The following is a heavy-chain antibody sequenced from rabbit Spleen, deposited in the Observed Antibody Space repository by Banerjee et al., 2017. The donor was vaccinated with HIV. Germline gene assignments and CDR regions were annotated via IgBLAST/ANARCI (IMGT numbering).Heavy chain of an antibody. V-gene: IGHV1S45*01. J-gene: IGHJ3*01. CDR3: VRDAGTSGLGDRLDL. CDR1: GFSFSSSHY. CDR2: IDGGNDNK. Sequence: QEQLVESGGGLVQPEGSLTLTCKASGFSFSSSHYMCWVRQAPGKGLEWIGCIDGGNDNKWYASWAKGRFTISKTSSTTVDLKMSSLTAADTATYFCVRDAGTSGLGDRLDLWGPGTLVTVS. D-gene: IGHD8-1*01.